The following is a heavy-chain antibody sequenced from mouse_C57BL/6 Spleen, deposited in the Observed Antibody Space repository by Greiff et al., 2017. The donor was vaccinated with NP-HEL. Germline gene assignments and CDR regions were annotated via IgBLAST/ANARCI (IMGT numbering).Heavy chain of an antibody. V-gene: IGHV1-26*01. Sequence: EVQLQQSGPELVKPGASVKISCKASGYTFTDYYMNWVKQSHGKSLEWIGDINPNNGGTSYNQKFKGKATLTVDKSSSTAYMELRSLTSEDSAVYYCAKRGFFDYWGQGTTLTVPS. CDR3: AKRGFFDY. D-gene: IGHD3-2*02. CDR2: INPNNGGT. CDR1: GYTFTDYY. J-gene: IGHJ2*01.